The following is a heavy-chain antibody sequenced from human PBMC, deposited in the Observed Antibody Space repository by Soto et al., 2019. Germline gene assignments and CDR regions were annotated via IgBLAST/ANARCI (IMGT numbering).Heavy chain of an antibody. D-gene: IGHD2-15*01. J-gene: IGHJ6*02. CDR2: IWYDGSNK. V-gene: IGHV3-33*01. CDR1: GFTFSSYG. CDR3: ARVSVAYYYYGMDV. Sequence: LRLSCAASGFTFSSYGMHWVRQAPGKGLEWVAVIWYDGSNKYYADSVKGRFTISRDNSKNTLYLQMNSLRAEDTAVYYCARVSVAYYYYGMDVWGQGTTVTVSS.